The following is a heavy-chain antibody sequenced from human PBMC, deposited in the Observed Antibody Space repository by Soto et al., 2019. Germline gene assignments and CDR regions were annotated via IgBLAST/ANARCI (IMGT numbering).Heavy chain of an antibody. D-gene: IGHD3-10*01. CDR1: GFTFSSYA. CDR2: ISGSGGST. J-gene: IGHJ6*04. Sequence: GGSLRLSCAASGFTFSSYAMSWVRQAPGKGLEWVSAISGSGGSTYYADSVKGRFTISRDNSKNTLYLQMNSLRAEDTAVYYFAKAVWFGESYYYYGMDVWGKGTTVTVPS. V-gene: IGHV3-23*01. CDR3: AKAVWFGESYYYYGMDV.